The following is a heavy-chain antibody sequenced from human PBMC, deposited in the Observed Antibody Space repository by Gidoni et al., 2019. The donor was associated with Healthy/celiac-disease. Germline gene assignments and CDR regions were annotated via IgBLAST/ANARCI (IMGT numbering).Heavy chain of an antibody. D-gene: IGHD3-10*01. CDR3: ARVRPMVRGVL. J-gene: IGHJ4*02. Sequence: QLQLQESGPGLVKPSEPLSLTCTVSGGSISSSSYYWGWLRQPPGKGLEWIGSIYYSGSTYYNPSLKSRVTISVDTSKNQFSLKLSSVTAADTAVYYCARVRPMVRGVLWGQGTLVTVSS. CDR1: GGSISSSSYY. CDR2: IYYSGST. V-gene: IGHV4-39*07.